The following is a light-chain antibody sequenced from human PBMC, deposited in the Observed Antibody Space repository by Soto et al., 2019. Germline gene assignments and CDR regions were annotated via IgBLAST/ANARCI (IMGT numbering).Light chain of an antibody. Sequence: DVVMTQSPLSLPVTLGQPASISCRSSQSLMHSDGNTYLNWFQQRPGQSPRRLIYEVSDRDSGVPDRFSGSGSGTDFTLEISRVEAEDVGVYYCIQGTHWPWTFGQGTEVEIK. V-gene: IGKV2-30*02. CDR1: QSLMHSDGNTY. CDR3: IQGTHWPWT. J-gene: IGKJ1*01. CDR2: EVS.